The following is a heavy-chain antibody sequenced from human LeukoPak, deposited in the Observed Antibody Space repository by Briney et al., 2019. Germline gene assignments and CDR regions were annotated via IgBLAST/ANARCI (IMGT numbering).Heavy chain of an antibody. D-gene: IGHD6-19*01. CDR1: GFTFSSYG. Sequence: GGSLRLSCAASGFTFSSYGMHWVRQAPGKGLEWVALIRYDGSNKYCADSVKGRFTISRDNSKNSLYLRMNSLRDEDTAVYYCAREDDTIAVAGTISFDYWGQGTLVTVSS. V-gene: IGHV3-30*02. CDR2: IRYDGSNK. CDR3: AREDDTIAVAGTISFDY. J-gene: IGHJ4*02.